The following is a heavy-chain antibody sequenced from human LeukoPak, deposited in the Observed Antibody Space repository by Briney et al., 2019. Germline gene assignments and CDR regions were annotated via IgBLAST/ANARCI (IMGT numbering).Heavy chain of an antibody. Sequence: SETLSLTCTVSGGSISSSSYYWGWIRQPPGKGLEWIGSIYYSGSTYYNPSLKSRVTISVDTSKNQFSLKLSSVTAADTAVYYCARDADYGGNGNYFDYWGQGTLVTVSS. D-gene: IGHD4-23*01. CDR3: ARDADYGGNGNYFDY. J-gene: IGHJ4*02. V-gene: IGHV4-39*07. CDR1: GGSISSSSYY. CDR2: IYYSGST.